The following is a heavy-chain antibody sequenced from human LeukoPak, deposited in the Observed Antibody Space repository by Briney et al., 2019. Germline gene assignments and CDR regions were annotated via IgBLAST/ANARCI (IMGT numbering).Heavy chain of an antibody. V-gene: IGHV3-48*01. J-gene: IGHJ4*02. D-gene: IGHD3-9*01. CDR2: ISSSSSTI. CDR1: GFTFSSYS. Sequence: PGGSLRLSCAASGFTFSSYSMNWVRQAPGKELEWVSYISSSSSTIYYADSVKGRFTISRDNAKNSLYLQMNSLRAEDTAVYYCARDRVLRYYGKYSFDYWGQGTLVTVSS. CDR3: ARDRVLRYYGKYSFDY.